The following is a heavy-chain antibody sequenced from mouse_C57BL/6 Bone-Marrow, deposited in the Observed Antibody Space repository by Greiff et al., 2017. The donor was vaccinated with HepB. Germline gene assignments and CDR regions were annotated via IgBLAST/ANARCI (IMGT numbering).Heavy chain of an antibody. J-gene: IGHJ4*01. V-gene: IGHV2-2*01. CDR2: IWSGGST. CDR1: GFSLTSYG. Sequence: QVQLKQSGPGLVQPSQSLSITSTVSGFSLTSYGVHWVRQSPGKGLEWLGVIWSGGSTDYNAAFISRLSISKDNSKSQVFFKMNSLQADDTAIYYCARKEVKYYYAMDYWGQGTSVTVSS. CDR3: ARKEVKYYYAMDY. D-gene: IGHD2-5*01.